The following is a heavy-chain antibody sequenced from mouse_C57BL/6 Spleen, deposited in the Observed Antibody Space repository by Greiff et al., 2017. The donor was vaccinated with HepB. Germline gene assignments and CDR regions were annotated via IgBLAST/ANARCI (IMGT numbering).Heavy chain of an antibody. J-gene: IGHJ2*01. D-gene: IGHD1-1*01. CDR2: IYPGDGDT. Sequence: VQLQQSGPELVKPGASVKISCKASGYAFSSSWMNWVKQRPGKGLEWIGRIYPGDGDTNYNGKFKGKATLTADKSSSTAYMQLSSLTSEDSAVYFCARDLITTVVDYWGQGTTLTVSS. CDR1: GYAFSSSW. V-gene: IGHV1-82*01. CDR3: ARDLITTVVDY.